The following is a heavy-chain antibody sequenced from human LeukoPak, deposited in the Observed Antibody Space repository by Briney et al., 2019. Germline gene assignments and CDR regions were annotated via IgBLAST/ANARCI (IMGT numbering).Heavy chain of an antibody. J-gene: IGHJ4*02. Sequence: SETLSLTCAVYGASFSDYYWSWIRQPPGKGLEWIGEINHSGSTYYNPSLKSRVTISVDTSKNQFSLKLSSVTAADTAVYYCARSYYDILTGYYFDYWGQGTLVTVSS. CDR1: GASFSDYY. CDR2: INHSGST. D-gene: IGHD3-9*01. V-gene: IGHV4-34*01. CDR3: ARSYYDILTGYYFDY.